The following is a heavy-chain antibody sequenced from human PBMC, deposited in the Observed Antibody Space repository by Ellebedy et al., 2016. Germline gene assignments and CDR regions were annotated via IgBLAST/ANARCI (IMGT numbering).Heavy chain of an antibody. J-gene: IGHJ5*02. CDR1: GFTFSNAW. CDR3: TTALYGDLESVGWWFDP. CDR2: IKSKTDGGTT. D-gene: IGHD4-17*01. Sequence: GGSLRLXXAASGFTFSNAWMSWVRQAPGKGLEWVGRIKSKTDGGTTDYAAPVKGRFTISRDDSKNTLYLQMNSLKTEDTAVYYCTTALYGDLESVGWWFDPWGQGTLVTVSS. V-gene: IGHV3-15*01.